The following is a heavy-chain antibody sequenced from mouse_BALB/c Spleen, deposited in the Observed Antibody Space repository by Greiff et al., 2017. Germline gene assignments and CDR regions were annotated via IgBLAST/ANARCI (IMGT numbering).Heavy chain of an antibody. CDR2: FSDGGSYT. Sequence: EVKVVESGGGLVKPGGSLKLSCAASGFTFSDYYMYWVRQTPEKRLEWVATFSDGGSYTYYPDSVKGRFTISRDNAKNNLYLQMSSLKSEDTAMYYCARGDGNYGAMDYWGQGTSVTVSS. J-gene: IGHJ4*01. V-gene: IGHV5-4*02. CDR1: GFTFSDYY. CDR3: ARGDGNYGAMDY. D-gene: IGHD2-1*01.